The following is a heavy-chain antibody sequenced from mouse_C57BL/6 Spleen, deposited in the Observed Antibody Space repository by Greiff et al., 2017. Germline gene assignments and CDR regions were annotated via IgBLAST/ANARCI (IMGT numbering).Heavy chain of an antibody. D-gene: IGHD4-1*01. CDR1: GYAFTNYL. CDR2: INPGSGGT. Sequence: VQRVESGAELVRPGTSVKVSCKASGYAFTNYLIEWVKQRPGQGLEWIGVINPGSGGTNYNEKFKGKATLTADKSSSTAYMQLSSLTSEDSAVYFCAREGSAGTGFAYWGQGTLVTVSA. CDR3: AREGSAGTGFAY. J-gene: IGHJ3*01. V-gene: IGHV1-54*01.